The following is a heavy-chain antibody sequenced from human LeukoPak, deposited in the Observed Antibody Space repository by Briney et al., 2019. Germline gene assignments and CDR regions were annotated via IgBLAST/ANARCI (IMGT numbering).Heavy chain of an antibody. CDR1: GFTVSSNY. Sequence: GGSLRLSCAASGFTVSSNYMSWVRQAPGKGLEWVSVIYSGGSTYYADSVKGRFTISRDNSKNTLYLQMNSLRAEDTAVYYCARVEVGYYGMDVWGQGTTVTVSS. V-gene: IGHV3-66*01. CDR2: IYSGGST. J-gene: IGHJ6*02. D-gene: IGHD3-22*01. CDR3: ARVEVGYYGMDV.